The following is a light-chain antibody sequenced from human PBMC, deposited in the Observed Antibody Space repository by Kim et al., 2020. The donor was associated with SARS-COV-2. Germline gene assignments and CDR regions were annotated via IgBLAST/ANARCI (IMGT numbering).Light chain of an antibody. Sequence: EIVLTQSPGTLSLSPGERATLSCRASQSVSSNYLAWYQQKPGQAPRLLLYGASSRASGIPDRFSGSGSGTDFTLTISRLEPEDFAVYYCQQYDGSTYTFGQGTKLEI. CDR3: QQYDGSTYT. J-gene: IGKJ2*01. CDR2: GAS. CDR1: QSVSSNY. V-gene: IGKV3-20*01.